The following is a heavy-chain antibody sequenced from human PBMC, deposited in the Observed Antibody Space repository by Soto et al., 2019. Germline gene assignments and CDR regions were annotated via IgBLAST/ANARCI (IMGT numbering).Heavy chain of an antibody. CDR3: ARDHGDGFSYYGMDV. Sequence: EVQLVESGGGLVQPGGSLRLSCAASGFTVSSNYMSWVRQAPGKGLEWVSVIYSGGSTYYADSVKGRFTISRDNSKNTLYLQMTSLRAEDTAVYYCARDHGDGFSYYGMDVWGQGPTVTVSS. CDR1: GFTVSSNY. D-gene: IGHD3-3*01. J-gene: IGHJ6*02. CDR2: IYSGGST. V-gene: IGHV3-66*01.